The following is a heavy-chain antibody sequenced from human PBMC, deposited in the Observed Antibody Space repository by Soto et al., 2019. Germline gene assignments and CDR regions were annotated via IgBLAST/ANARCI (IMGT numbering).Heavy chain of an antibody. Sequence: GGSLRLSCAASGFTFSDYYMSWIRQAPGKGLEWVSYISSSGSTIYYADSVKGRFTISRDNAKNSLYLQMNSLRAEDTAVYYCAGGSPREVRPKLKVRYYYMDVWGKGTTVTVSS. D-gene: IGHD3-10*01. CDR2: ISSSGSTI. J-gene: IGHJ6*03. CDR1: GFTFSDYY. CDR3: AGGSPREVRPKLKVRYYYMDV. V-gene: IGHV3-11*01.